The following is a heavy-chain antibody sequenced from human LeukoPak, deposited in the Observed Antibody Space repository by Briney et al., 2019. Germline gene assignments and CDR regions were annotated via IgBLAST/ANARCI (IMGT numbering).Heavy chain of an antibody. CDR3: AKDRGSAGHWFDP. CDR2: IRYDGSNK. V-gene: IGHV3-30*02. CDR1: AFTFSSYG. Sequence: PGGSLRLSCAASAFTFSSYGMHWVRQAPGKGLEWVAFIRYDGSNKYYADSVKGRFTISRDNSKNTLYLQMNSLRTEDTAVYYCAKDRGSAGHWFDPWGQGTLVTVSS. J-gene: IGHJ5*02.